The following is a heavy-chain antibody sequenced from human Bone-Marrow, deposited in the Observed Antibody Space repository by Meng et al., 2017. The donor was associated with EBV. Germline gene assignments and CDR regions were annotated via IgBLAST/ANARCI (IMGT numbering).Heavy chain of an antibody. CDR1: GYAFSAFN. D-gene: IGHD3-10*01. CDR3: ASESGRGYTPDY. Sequence: QVQLVQSGAEVKKPGASVKVSCKASGYAFSAFNIYWVRQAPGQGLEWMGGLILMLGAPNYAQKFQDRVTIIADKSTSIHYMELSSLRSDDTAVYYCASESGRGYTPDYWGRGTLVTVSS. CDR2: LILMLGAP. V-gene: IGHV1-69*06. J-gene: IGHJ4*02.